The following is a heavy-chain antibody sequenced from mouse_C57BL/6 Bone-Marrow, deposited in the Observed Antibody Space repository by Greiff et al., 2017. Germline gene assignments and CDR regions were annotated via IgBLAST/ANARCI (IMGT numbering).Heavy chain of an antibody. CDR1: GFTFSSYA. Sequence: EVMLVESGGGLVKPGGSLTLSCAASGFTFSSYAMSWVRQTPEKRLEWVATISDDGSYTDYPDNVKGRFTISRDNAKNNLYLQMRHLKSEDTAMYYCARKGCNSAWFAYWGQGTLGTVSA. D-gene: IGHD2-1*01. V-gene: IGHV5-4*03. CDR3: ARKGCNSAWFAY. CDR2: ISDDGSYT. J-gene: IGHJ3*01.